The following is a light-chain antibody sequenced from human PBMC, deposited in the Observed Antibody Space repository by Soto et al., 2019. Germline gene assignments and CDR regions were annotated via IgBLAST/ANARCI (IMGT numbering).Light chain of an antibody. Sequence: QSVLSQPASVSGSPGQTITISCTGTSTDVGGYNAVSWYQHHPGKAPKLIIYEVTHRPSGVSDRFSDSKSGNTASLTISGLQAEDVADYYCNSFRVSHLYVFGTGTKVTVL. V-gene: IGLV2-14*01. CDR2: EVT. CDR3: NSFRVSHLYV. J-gene: IGLJ1*01. CDR1: STDVGGYNA.